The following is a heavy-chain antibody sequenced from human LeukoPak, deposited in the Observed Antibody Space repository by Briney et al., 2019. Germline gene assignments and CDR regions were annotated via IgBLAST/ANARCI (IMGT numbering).Heavy chain of an antibody. CDR2: IQEQGNAM. V-gene: IGHV3-7*03. D-gene: IGHD3-3*02. Sequence: GGSLRLSCVGSEFTFGIYWMSWVRQRPGKGLERVANIQEQGNAMYYVDSVEGRFTVSRDNAKNSVYLQMNSLRPEDTAMYYCARVREGGIYDYWGQGTLVTVSS. CDR3: ARVREGGIYDY. J-gene: IGHJ4*02. CDR1: EFTFGIYW.